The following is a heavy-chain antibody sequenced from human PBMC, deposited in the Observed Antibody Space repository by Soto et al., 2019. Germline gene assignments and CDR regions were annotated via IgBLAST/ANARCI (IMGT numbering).Heavy chain of an antibody. D-gene: IGHD3-3*01. J-gene: IGHJ4*02. CDR3: AISLNGPAYTGIDFFS. V-gene: IGHV3-11*01. Sequence: GGYLRLSCAASGFTFSDYYMSWIRQAPGKGLEWVSYISSSGSTIYYADSVKGRFTISRDNAKNSLYLQMNSLRAEDAAVYYCAISLNGPAYTGIDFFSGGQGPLVTVPQ. CDR2: ISSSGSTI. CDR1: GFTFSDYY.